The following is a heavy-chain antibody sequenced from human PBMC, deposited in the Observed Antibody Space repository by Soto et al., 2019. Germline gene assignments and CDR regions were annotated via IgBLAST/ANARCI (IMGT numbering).Heavy chain of an antibody. V-gene: IGHV3-21*01. Sequence: GGSLRLSCAASGFAFSTFSMHWVRQAPGKGLEWVSSIGTRGDIYYADSVKGRFTISRDNAKNSLSLQMNSLRAEDTGVYYCAREETAWPLAYGLDVWGQGTTVTVSS. CDR2: IGTRGDI. D-gene: IGHD2-21*02. CDR3: AREETAWPLAYGLDV. J-gene: IGHJ6*02. CDR1: GFAFSTFS.